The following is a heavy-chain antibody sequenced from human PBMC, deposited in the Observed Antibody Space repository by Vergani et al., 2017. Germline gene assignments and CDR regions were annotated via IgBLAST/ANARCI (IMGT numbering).Heavy chain of an antibody. CDR1: GFTFDDYA. V-gene: IGHV3-9*01. CDR2: ISWNSGSI. Sequence: EVQLLESGGGLVQPGGSLRLSCAASGFTFDDYAMHWVRQAPGKGLEWVSGISWNSGSIGYADSVKGRFTISRDNAKNSLYLQMNSLRAEDTALYYCAKDMAPKIVVVPAAYYYYYGMDVWGQGTTVTVSS. CDR3: AKDMAPKIVVVPAAYYYYYGMDV. D-gene: IGHD2-2*01. J-gene: IGHJ6*02.